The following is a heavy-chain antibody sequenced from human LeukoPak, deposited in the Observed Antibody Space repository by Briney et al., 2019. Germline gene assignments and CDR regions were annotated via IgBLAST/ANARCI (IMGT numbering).Heavy chain of an antibody. D-gene: IGHD2-2*01. Sequence: GGSLRLSCAASGFTFSSYAMSWVRQAPGKGLEWVSAISGSGGSTYYADSVKGRFTISRDNSKNTLYLQMNNLRAEDTAVYYCAKDIQVVPAALPDYWGQGTLVTVSS. CDR1: GFTFSSYA. J-gene: IGHJ4*02. V-gene: IGHV3-23*01. CDR2: ISGSGGST. CDR3: AKDIQVVPAALPDY.